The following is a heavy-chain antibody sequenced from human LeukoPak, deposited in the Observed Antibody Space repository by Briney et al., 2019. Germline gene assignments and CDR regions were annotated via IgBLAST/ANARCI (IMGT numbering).Heavy chain of an antibody. CDR2: IKSKTDGGTT. CDR1: GFTFSNAW. J-gene: IGHJ4*02. V-gene: IGHV3-15*01. Sequence: GGSLRLSCAASGFTFSNAWMSWVRQAPGKGLEWVGRIKSKTDGGTTDHAAPVKGRFTISRDDSKNTLYLQMNSLRAEDTAVYHCARFGYVAAVDVWGQGTPVTVSS. D-gene: IGHD2-15*01. CDR3: ARFGYVAAVDV.